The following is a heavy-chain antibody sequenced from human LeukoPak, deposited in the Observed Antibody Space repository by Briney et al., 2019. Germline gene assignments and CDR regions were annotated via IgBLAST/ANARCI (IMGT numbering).Heavy chain of an antibody. CDR3: AKYAPPTTVVTRYFDY. CDR2: TYYRSKWYN. Sequence: SQTLSLTCAISGDSVSSNSAAWNWIRQSPSRGLEWLGRTYYRSKWYNDYAVSVKSRITINPDTSKNQFSLQLNSVTPEDTAVYYCAKYAPPTTVVTRYFDYWGQGTLVTVSS. CDR1: GDSVSSNSAA. V-gene: IGHV6-1*01. J-gene: IGHJ4*02. D-gene: IGHD4-23*01.